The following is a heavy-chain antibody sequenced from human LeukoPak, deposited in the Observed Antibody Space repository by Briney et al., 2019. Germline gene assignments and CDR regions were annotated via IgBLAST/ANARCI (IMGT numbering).Heavy chain of an antibody. CDR1: GGSISSGGYY. J-gene: IGHJ3*02. V-gene: IGHV4-31*03. CDR3: ARGIAAAAFDI. CDR2: IYYSGST. D-gene: IGHD2-15*01. Sequence: PSQTLSLTCTVFGGSISSGGYYWSWIRQHPGKGLEWIGYIYYSGSTYYNPSLKSRVTISVDTSKNQFSLKLSSVTAADTAVYYCARGIAAAAFDIWGQGTMVTVSS.